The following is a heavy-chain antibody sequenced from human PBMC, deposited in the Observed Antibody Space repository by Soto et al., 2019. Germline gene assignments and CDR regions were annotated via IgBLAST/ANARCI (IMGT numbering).Heavy chain of an antibody. CDR2: ILSNDEK. CDR1: GFSLRNARMG. Sequence: QVTLKESGPVLMKPTETLTLTCTVSGFSLRNARMGMSWIRQPPGKALEWLAHILSNDEKSYSTSLKSRLTISKDTSKSQVVLTMTNMDPVDTATYYCARLLYGAYDFWSAVSGIDVWGQGTTVTVSS. J-gene: IGHJ6*02. V-gene: IGHV2-26*01. CDR3: ARLLYGAYDFWSAVSGIDV. D-gene: IGHD3-3*01.